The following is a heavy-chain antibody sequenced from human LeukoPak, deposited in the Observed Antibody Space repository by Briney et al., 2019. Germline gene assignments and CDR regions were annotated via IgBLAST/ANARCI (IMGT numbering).Heavy chain of an antibody. V-gene: IGHV3-23*01. CDR3: AKDQGTASSSWYEGKYFQH. J-gene: IGHJ1*01. D-gene: IGHD6-13*01. CDR1: GFTFSGYA. CDR2: ISGSGGST. Sequence: GGSLRLSCAASGFTFSGYAMSWVRQAPGKGLEWVSAISGSGGSTYYADSAKGRFTISRDNSKNTLYLQMNSLRAEDTAVYYCAKDQGTASSSWYEGKYFQHWGQGTLVTVSS.